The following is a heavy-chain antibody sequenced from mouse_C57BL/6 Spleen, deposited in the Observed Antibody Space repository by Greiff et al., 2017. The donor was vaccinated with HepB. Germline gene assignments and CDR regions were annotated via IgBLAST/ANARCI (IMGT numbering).Heavy chain of an antibody. Sequence: EVQLQESGPGLVKPSQSLSLTCSVTGYSITSCYSWNWIRQFPGNKLEWMGYISYDGSNNYNPSLKNRISITRDTSKNQFFLKLNSVTTEDTATYYCARERAGDFDYWGQGTTHTVSS. J-gene: IGHJ2*01. CDR3: ARERAGDFDY. V-gene: IGHV3-6*01. CDR1: GYSITSCYS. CDR2: ISYDGSN. D-gene: IGHD1-1*02.